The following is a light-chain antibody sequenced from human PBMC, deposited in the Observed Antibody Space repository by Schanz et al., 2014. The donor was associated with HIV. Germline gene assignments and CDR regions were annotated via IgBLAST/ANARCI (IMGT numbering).Light chain of an antibody. V-gene: IGKV3-11*01. CDR3: QQYGGSPT. CDR1: QSISSY. J-gene: IGKJ1*01. CDR2: DAS. Sequence: EIVLTQSPATLSLSPGERATLSCRASQSISSYLAWYQQKPGQAPRLLIYDASNRATGIPARFSGSGSGTDFTLIISRLEPADMAVYYCQQYGGSPTFGQGTKVEIK.